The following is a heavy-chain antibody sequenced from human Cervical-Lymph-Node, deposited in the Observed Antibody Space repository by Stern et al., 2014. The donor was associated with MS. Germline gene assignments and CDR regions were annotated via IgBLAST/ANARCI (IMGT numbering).Heavy chain of an antibody. D-gene: IGHD4-17*01. Sequence: EVQLVESGAEVKKPGESLKISCKGSGYSFTANWIAWVRQMPGKGLEWIEIIYPCCSDPRYSPSFQGQVTISAYKSISTACLQWSSLKASDTAMYYCARDYGDYAFDYWGQGTLVTVSS. V-gene: IGHV5-51*01. CDR3: ARDYGDYAFDY. J-gene: IGHJ4*02. CDR2: IYPCCSDP. CDR1: GYSFTANW.